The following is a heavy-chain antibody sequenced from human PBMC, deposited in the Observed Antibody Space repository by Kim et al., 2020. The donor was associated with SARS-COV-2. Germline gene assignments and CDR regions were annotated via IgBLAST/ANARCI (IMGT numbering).Heavy chain of an antibody. V-gene: IGHV3-30*18. CDR2: ISYDGSNK. CDR1: GFTFSSYG. Sequence: GGSLRLSCAGSGFTFSSYGMHWVRQAPGKGLEWVAVISYDGSNKYYADSVKGRFTISRDNSKNTLYLQMNSLRAEDTAVYYCAKDEVWAAAGPPYWYFDLWGRGTLVTVSS. CDR3: AKDEVWAAAGPPYWYFDL. D-gene: IGHD6-13*01. J-gene: IGHJ2*01.